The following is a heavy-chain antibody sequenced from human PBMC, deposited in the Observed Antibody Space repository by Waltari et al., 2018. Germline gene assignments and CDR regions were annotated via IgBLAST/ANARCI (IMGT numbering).Heavy chain of an antibody. D-gene: IGHD4-17*01. CDR3: ARRHGDYSFDY. J-gene: IGHJ4*02. CDR2: ISPIFYTA. Sequence: QVQLVQSGAEVKKPGSSVKVSCKASGGTFSSYAISWVRQAPGQGLEWMGGISPIFYTANYAYKCQVRVTITAEESTSTAYMELSSLRSEDTAVYYCARRHGDYSFDYWGQGTLVTVSS. V-gene: IGHV1-69*01. CDR1: GGTFSSYA.